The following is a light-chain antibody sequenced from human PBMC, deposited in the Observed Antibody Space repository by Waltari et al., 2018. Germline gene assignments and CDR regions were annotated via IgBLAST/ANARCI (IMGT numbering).Light chain of an antibody. CDR3: MQSLRALWT. CDR1: QSLLHSNGYNY. V-gene: IGKV2-28*01. CDR2: LGS. J-gene: IGKJ1*01. Sequence: DIVVTQSPLSLPVTPGEPASISSRASQSLLHSNGYNYLDWYLPKPGQSPQLLIYLGSNRASWVPDRFSGSGSGTDFTLKISRVEAEDVGVYYCMQSLRALWTFGQGTKVEIK.